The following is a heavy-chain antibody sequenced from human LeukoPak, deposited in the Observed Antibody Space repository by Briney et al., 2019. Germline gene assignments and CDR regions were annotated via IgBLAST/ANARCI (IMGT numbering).Heavy chain of an antibody. V-gene: IGHV1-2*02. CDR2: INPHTGGT. CDR1: GYTFTDYY. Sequence: ASVKVSCKASGYTFTDYYIQWVRQAPGQGLEWMGWINPHTGGTNYAQKFQGGVTMTRDTSISTAYMELSRLRSDDTAVYYCVREIRAISVTTDWGQGTLLTVSS. CDR3: VREIRAISVTTD. J-gene: IGHJ4*02. D-gene: IGHD4-17*01.